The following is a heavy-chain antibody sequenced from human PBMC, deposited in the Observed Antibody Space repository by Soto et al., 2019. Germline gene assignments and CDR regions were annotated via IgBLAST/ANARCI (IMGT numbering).Heavy chain of an antibody. D-gene: IGHD2-2*01. Sequence: SVKVSCKASGCTFSSYAISWVRQAPGQGLEWMGGIIPIFGTANYAQKFQGRVTITADESTSTAYMELSSLRSEDTAVYYCATAIEIVVVPAATPELWDYYGMDVWGQGTTVTVSS. V-gene: IGHV1-69*13. CDR2: IIPIFGTA. CDR3: ATAIEIVVVPAATPELWDYYGMDV. J-gene: IGHJ6*02. CDR1: GCTFSSYA.